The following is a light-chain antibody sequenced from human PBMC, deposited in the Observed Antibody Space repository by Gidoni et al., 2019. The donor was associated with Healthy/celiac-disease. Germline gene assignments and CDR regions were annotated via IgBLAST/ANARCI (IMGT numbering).Light chain of an antibody. CDR3: SAWDRSLSAWV. Sequence: QAGLTQPPSVSKDLRQTATLTCSGNSNNVGNQGAAWLQQHQGHPPKLLSYRNNNRPSGISERFSASRSGNTASLTITRLQPDDEADYYCSAWDRSLSAWVFGGGTKLTVL. CDR1: SNNVGNQG. V-gene: IGLV10-54*01. CDR2: RNN. J-gene: IGLJ3*02.